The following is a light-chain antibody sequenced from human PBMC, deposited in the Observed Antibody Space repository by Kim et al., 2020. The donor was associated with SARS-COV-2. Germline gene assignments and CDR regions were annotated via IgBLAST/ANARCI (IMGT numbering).Light chain of an antibody. J-gene: IGLJ2*01. Sequence: GQRVTISCSGSVSNVGRNTVNWCQQFPGTAPKLLIFDYNQRPSGVPDRFSGSKSGTSATLAISGLQSGDEADYYCAVWDDNLNGLAFGGGTQLTVL. CDR1: VSNVGRNT. CDR2: DYN. CDR3: AVWDDNLNGLA. V-gene: IGLV1-44*01.